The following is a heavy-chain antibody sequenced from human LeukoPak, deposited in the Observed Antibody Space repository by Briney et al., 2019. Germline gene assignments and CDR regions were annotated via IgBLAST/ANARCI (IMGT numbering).Heavy chain of an antibody. V-gene: IGHV3-33*08. J-gene: IGHJ4*02. CDR1: GFTFSSYA. Sequence: PGGSLRLSCAASGFTFSSYAMSWVRLAPGKGLEWVAVIWYDGSNKYYADSVKGRFTISRDNSKNTLYLQMNSLRAEDTAVYYCARVDHGSGWYIMDYWGQGTLVTVSS. CDR3: ARVDHGSGWYIMDY. CDR2: IWYDGSNK. D-gene: IGHD6-19*01.